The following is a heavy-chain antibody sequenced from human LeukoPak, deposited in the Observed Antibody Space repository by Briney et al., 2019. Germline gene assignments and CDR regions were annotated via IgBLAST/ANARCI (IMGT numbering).Heavy chain of an antibody. J-gene: IGHJ4*02. D-gene: IGHD3-10*01. CDR1: GGSISSSNW. CDR3: ATRYGSGSYYNGPIDY. Sequence: SETLSLTYAVSGGSISSSNWWSWVRQPPGKGLEWIGEIYHSGSTNYNPSLKSRVTISVDKSKNQFSLKLSSVTAADTAVYYCATRYGSGSYYNGPIDYWGQGTLVTVSS. V-gene: IGHV4-4*02. CDR2: IYHSGST.